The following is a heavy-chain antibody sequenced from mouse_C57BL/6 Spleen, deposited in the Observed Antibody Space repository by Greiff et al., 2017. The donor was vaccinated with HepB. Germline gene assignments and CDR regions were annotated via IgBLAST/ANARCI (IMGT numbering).Heavy chain of an antibody. V-gene: IGHV1-54*01. D-gene: IGHD1-2*01. J-gene: IGHJ2*01. CDR3: ARHARLRHFDY. CDR1: GYAFTNYL. CDR2: INPGSGGT. Sequence: VQLQQSGAELVRPGTSVKVSCKASGYAFTNYLIEWVKQRPGQGLEWIGVINPGSGGTNYNEKFKGKATLTADKSSSTAYMQLSSLTSEDSAVYFCARHARLRHFDYWGQGTTLTVSS.